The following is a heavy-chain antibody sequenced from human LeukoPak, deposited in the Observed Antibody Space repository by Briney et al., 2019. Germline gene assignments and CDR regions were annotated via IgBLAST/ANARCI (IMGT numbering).Heavy chain of an antibody. D-gene: IGHD3-10*01. CDR1: GFTFSSYW. J-gene: IGHJ4*02. Sequence: PGGSLRLSCAASGFTFSSYWMHWVRHAPGKGRVGVSRINSDGSSTSYADSVKGRFTISRDNAKNTLYLQMNSLRAEDTAVYYCARGSRKGWFGELLPDWGQGTLVTVSS. CDR3: ARGSRKGWFGELLPD. V-gene: IGHV3-74*01. CDR2: INSDGSST.